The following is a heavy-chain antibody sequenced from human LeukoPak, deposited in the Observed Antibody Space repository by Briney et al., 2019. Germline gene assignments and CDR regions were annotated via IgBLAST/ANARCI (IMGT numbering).Heavy chain of an antibody. CDR2: INPNSGGT. CDR1: GYTFTGYY. Sequence: ASVKVSCKASGYTFTGYYMHWVRQAPGQGLEWMGWINPNSGGTNYAQKLQGRVTMTTDTSTSTAYMELRSLRSDDTAVYYCARVGSGSYRWFDPWGQGTLVTVSS. D-gene: IGHD3-10*01. V-gene: IGHV1-2*02. J-gene: IGHJ5*02. CDR3: ARVGSGSYRWFDP.